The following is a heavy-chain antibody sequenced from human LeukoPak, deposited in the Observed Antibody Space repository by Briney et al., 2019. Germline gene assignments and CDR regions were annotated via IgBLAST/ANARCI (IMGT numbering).Heavy chain of an antibody. V-gene: IGHV4-59*01. J-gene: IGHJ6*03. D-gene: IGHD2-15*01. CDR3: ARTTEGYCRGRSCYSYYYYMDV. CDR1: GGSISSYY. CDR2: IHYSGST. Sequence: PSETLSLTCTVSGGSISSYYWSWIRQPPGKGLEWIGYIHYSGSTNYNPSLKSRVTISVDTSKNLFSPKLSSVTAADTAVYYCARTTEGYCRGRSCYSYYYYMDVWGKGTAVTVSS.